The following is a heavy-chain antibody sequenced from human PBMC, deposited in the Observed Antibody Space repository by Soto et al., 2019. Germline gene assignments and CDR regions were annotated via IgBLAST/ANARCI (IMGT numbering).Heavy chain of an antibody. CDR2: IYSGGST. CDR3: ARVIREYSGYDPSTLIDY. CDR1: GFTVSSNY. V-gene: IGHV3-66*01. D-gene: IGHD5-12*01. Sequence: GGSLRLSCAASGFTVSSNYMSWVRQAPGKGLEWVSVIYSGGSTYYADSVKGRFTISRDNSKNTLYLQMNSLRAEDTAVYYCARVIREYSGYDPSTLIDYWGQGTLVTVSS. J-gene: IGHJ4*02.